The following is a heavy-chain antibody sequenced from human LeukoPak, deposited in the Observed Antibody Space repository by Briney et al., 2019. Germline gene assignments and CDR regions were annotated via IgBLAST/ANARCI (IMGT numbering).Heavy chain of an antibody. CDR1: GGSVSSHY. CDR2: FHSSGST. CDR3: ARVIGDIAVSGTSWFDP. D-gene: IGHD6-19*01. J-gene: IGHJ5*02. Sequence: SETLSLTCTVSGGSVSSHYWGWIRQAPGKGLEWIGYFHSSGSTNYNPALKCRVTISVDTSKNQFSLKVSSVTAADTAVYYCARVIGDIAVSGTSWFDPWGQGTLVTVSS. V-gene: IGHV4-59*02.